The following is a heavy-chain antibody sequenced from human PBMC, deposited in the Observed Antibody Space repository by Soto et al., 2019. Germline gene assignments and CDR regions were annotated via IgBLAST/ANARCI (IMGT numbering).Heavy chain of an antibody. CDR3: AKDPCHFCRSGSPFYFDS. D-gene: IGHD3-3*01. V-gene: IGHV3-30*18. CDR2: ISYDGSNK. CDR1: GFSFRGYG. J-gene: IGHJ4*02. Sequence: GGSLRLSCAASGFSFRGYGMHWVRQAPGKGLEWMAVISYDGSNKYYADSVKGRFTISRDNSKSTLYLQMNSLRVEDTAVYYCAKDPCHFCRSGSPFYFDSWGQGTLVTVSS.